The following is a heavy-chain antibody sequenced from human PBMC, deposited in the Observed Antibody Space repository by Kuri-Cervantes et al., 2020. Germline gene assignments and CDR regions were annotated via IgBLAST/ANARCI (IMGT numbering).Heavy chain of an antibody. Sequence: GGSLRLSCTASGFTFGDYAMSWFRQAPGKGLEWVANIKQDGSEKYYVDPVKGRFTISRDNAKNSLYLQMNSLRAEDTAVYYCARELRNDYWGQGTLVTVSS. CDR3: ARELRNDY. CDR2: IKQDGSEK. CDR1: GFTFGDYA. J-gene: IGHJ4*02. D-gene: IGHD4-17*01. V-gene: IGHV3-7*03.